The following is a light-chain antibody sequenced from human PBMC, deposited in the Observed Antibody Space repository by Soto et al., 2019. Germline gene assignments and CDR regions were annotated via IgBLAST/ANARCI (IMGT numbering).Light chain of an antibody. Sequence: EIVLTQSPATLSLSPGERATLSCRASQSVRSSLAWYQQNPGQAPRLLIYDASSRATGIPARFSGSGSGTDFTLTISSLEPEDFALYYCQQYNNWPPITFGQGTRLEI. CDR3: QQYNNWPPIT. J-gene: IGKJ5*01. CDR1: QSVRSS. CDR2: DAS. V-gene: IGKV3-11*01.